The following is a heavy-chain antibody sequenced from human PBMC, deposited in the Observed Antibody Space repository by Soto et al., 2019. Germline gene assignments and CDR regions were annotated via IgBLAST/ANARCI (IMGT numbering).Heavy chain of an antibody. Sequence: GASVKVSCKASGYTFSTYALHWVRQAPGQRLEWMGRIRGGNGDTEYSQKFKGRVTITRDTSATTVYMELSSLRSEDTAVYYCAKKEGICSGGSCHVFDDWGQGTLVTVSS. CDR3: AKKEGICSGGSCHVFDD. J-gene: IGHJ4*02. V-gene: IGHV1-3*01. CDR2: IRGGNGDT. CDR1: GYTFSTYA. D-gene: IGHD2-15*01.